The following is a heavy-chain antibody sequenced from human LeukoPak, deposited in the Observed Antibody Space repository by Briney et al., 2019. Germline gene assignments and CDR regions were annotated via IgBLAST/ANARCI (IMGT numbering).Heavy chain of an antibody. D-gene: IGHD3-10*02. V-gene: IGHV1-2*02. CDR3: ARGGVRPGLWFDP. CDR1: GYTFTGYY. Sequence: ASVKVSCKASGYTFTGYYLHWVRQAPGQGLVWMGWISPNSGATNYAQKFQGRVTMTRDTSISAAYMEVSRLRSDDTAVYYCARGGVRPGLWFDPWGQGTLVSVSS. J-gene: IGHJ5*02. CDR2: ISPNSGAT.